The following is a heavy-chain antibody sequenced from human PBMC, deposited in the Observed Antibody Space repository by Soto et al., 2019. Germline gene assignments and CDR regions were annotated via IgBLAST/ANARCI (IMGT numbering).Heavy chain of an antibody. V-gene: IGHV1-69*01. J-gene: IGHJ4*02. Sequence: QVQLVQSGAEVKKPGSSVKVSCRASGGTFSSYAISWVRQAPGQGLEWMGGIIPIFGTANYAQKFQGRVTITADESTSTAYMELSSLRSEDTAVYYCARDVMLHYGSGSYFEYWGQGTLVTVSS. D-gene: IGHD3-10*01. CDR2: IIPIFGTA. CDR1: GGTFSSYA. CDR3: ARDVMLHYGSGSYFEY.